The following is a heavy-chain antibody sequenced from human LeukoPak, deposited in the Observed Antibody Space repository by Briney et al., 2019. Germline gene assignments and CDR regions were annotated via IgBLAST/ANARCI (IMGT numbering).Heavy chain of an antibody. CDR1: GFTFNNFG. CDR3: AKGPLRGTAAAIDY. CDR2: ISYDGRNI. Sequence: GGSLRLSCAASGFTFNNFGMHWVRQAPGKGLEWVAVISYDGRNIHYPDSVKGRFTISRDISTDTLWLQMDSLRTEDTAVYYCAKGPLRGTAAAIDYWGQGTLVTVSS. V-gene: IGHV3-30*18. J-gene: IGHJ4*02. D-gene: IGHD2-2*01.